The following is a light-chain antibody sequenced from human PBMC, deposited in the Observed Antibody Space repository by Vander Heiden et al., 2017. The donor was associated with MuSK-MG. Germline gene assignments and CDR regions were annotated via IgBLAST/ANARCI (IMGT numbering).Light chain of an antibody. CDR3: QGEDGYGLT. Sequence: RVTITCRASQSISNWLAWYQQKPGRAPKVLIYKAFTLQSGVPSRFSGSGSGTEFTLTMSSLQPDDSATYYCQGEDGYGLTFGGGTRVEIK. CDR2: KAF. CDR1: QSISNW. J-gene: IGKJ4*01. V-gene: IGKV1-5*03.